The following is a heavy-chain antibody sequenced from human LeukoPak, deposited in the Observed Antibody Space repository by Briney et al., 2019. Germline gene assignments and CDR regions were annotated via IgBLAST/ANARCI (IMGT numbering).Heavy chain of an antibody. V-gene: IGHV1-24*01. Sequence: ASVKVSCKVSGYTLTELSMHWVRQAPGKGLEWMGGFDPEDGETIYAQKFQGRVTMTEDTSTGTAYMELSSLRSEDTAVYYCATVVRDDFWSGYRGINFDYWGQGTLVTVSS. CDR1: GYTLTELS. J-gene: IGHJ4*02. CDR3: ATVVRDDFWSGYRGINFDY. CDR2: FDPEDGET. D-gene: IGHD3-3*01.